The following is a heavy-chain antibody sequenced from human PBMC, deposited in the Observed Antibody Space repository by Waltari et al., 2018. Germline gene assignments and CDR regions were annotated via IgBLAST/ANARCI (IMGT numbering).Heavy chain of an antibody. CDR3: ASNVIEQWLVRPFAY. CDR2: ISSSSSYI. V-gene: IGHV3-21*02. D-gene: IGHD6-19*01. Sequence: VQLQESGPGLVRPSQTLSLTCSVSGDSINSAGHHWSCIRQPAGKGLEWVSSISSSSSYIYYADSVKGRFTISRDNAKNSLYLQMNSLRAEDTAVYYCASNVIEQWLVRPFAYWGQGTLVTVSS. CDR1: GDSINSAGH. J-gene: IGHJ4*02.